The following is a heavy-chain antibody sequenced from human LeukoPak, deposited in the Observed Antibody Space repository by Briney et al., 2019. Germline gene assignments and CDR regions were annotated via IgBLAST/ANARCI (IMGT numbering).Heavy chain of an antibody. CDR2: IYGGGST. CDR1: EFTVSSNY. J-gene: IGHJ4*02. D-gene: IGHD3-10*01. CDR3: VREAGYGSGVDY. V-gene: IGHV3-53*01. Sequence: PGGSLRLSCAASEFTVSSNYMSWVRQAPGKGLEWVSVIYGGGSTYYADSVKGRFTISRDNSKNTLYLQMNSLRAEDTAVYYCVREAGYGSGVDYWGQGALVTVSS.